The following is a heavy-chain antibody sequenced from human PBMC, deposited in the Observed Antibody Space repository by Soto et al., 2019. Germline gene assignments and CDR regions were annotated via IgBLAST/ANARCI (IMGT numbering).Heavy chain of an antibody. CDR2: ISGSGGST. V-gene: IGHV3-23*01. J-gene: IGHJ4*02. CDR3: AKDPIRSWYVPAPV. CDR1: GFTFSSYA. D-gene: IGHD6-13*01. Sequence: GGSLRLSCAASGFTFSSYAMSWVRQAPGKGLEWVSAISGSGGSTYYADSVKGRFTISRDNSKNTLYLQLNSLRAEVSSLYFCAKDPIRSWYVPAPVWGQGTLVTVS.